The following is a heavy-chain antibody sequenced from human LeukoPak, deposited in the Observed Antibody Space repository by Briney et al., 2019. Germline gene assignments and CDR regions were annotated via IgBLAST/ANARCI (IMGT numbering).Heavy chain of an antibody. CDR1: GGSISSYY. J-gene: IGHJ4*02. Sequence: SETLSLTCTVSGGSISSYYWSWIRQPPGKGLEWIGYIYYSGSTNYNPSLKSRVTISVDTSKNQFSLRLSSVTAADTAVYYCARQDKQYRSSSAPRYWGQGTLVTVSS. D-gene: IGHD6-6*01. V-gene: IGHV4-59*08. CDR3: ARQDKQYRSSSAPRY. CDR2: IYYSGST.